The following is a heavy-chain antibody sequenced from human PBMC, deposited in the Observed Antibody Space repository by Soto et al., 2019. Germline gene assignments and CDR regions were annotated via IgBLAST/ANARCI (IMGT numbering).Heavy chain of an antibody. CDR3: RRQGRIANRRPWPNP. J-gene: IGHJ5*02. V-gene: IGHV5-51*01. CDR2: IYPGDSDT. D-gene: IGHD6-6*01. Sequence: GSSLKISCKASGGSFTSYWIAWVRQVPGKGLEWMGIIYPGDSDTRYSPSFQGQVTISADKSISTAYLQWGRRTASGTAIYYCRRQGRIANRRPWPNPGGQETRVPVS. CDR1: GGSFTSYW.